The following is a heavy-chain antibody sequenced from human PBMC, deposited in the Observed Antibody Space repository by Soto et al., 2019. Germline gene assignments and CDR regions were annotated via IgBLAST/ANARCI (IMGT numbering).Heavy chain of an antibody. V-gene: IGHV3-30-3*01. Sequence: GGSLRLSCAASGFTFSSYAMHWVRQAPGKGLEWVAVISYDGSNKYYADSVKGRFTISRDNSKNTLYLQMNSLRAEDTAVYYCARYQYYDSSGYYFRPSVYWGQGTLVTVSS. CDR3: ARYQYYDSSGYYFRPSVY. CDR2: ISYDGSNK. D-gene: IGHD3-22*01. CDR1: GFTFSSYA. J-gene: IGHJ4*02.